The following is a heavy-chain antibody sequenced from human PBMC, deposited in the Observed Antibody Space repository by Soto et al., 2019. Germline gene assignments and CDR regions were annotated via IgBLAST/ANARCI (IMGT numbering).Heavy chain of an antibody. CDR3: ARLRGDRFRVSRLDP. D-gene: IGHD2-21*01. Sequence: GESLKISCKGTGYPFSGFWIAWVRQMSGKGLEWLGIIYPSDSQTRYSPSFQGQVTISVGKSTTTAYLQWSSLKASDSAMYYCARLRGDRFRVSRLDPWGQGTLVTVSS. CDR2: IYPSDSQT. V-gene: IGHV5-51*01. J-gene: IGHJ5*02. CDR1: GYPFSGFW.